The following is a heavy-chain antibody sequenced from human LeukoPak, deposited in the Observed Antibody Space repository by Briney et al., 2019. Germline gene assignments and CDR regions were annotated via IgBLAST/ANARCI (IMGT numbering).Heavy chain of an antibody. V-gene: IGHV3-53*01. CDR3: ARVLSSGYSPDDYFDY. D-gene: IGHD3-22*01. Sequence: PGGSLRLSCAASGFTVSSNYMSWVRQAPGKGLEWVSVIYSGGSTYYADSVKGRFTISRDNPKNTLYLQMNSLRAEDTAVYYCARVLSSGYSPDDYFDYWGQGTLVTVSS. J-gene: IGHJ4*02. CDR1: GFTVSSNY. CDR2: IYSGGST.